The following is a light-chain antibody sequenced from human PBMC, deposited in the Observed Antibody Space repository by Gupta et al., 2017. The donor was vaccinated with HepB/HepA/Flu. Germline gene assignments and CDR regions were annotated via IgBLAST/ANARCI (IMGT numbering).Light chain of an antibody. J-gene: IGKJ4*01. CDR2: AAS. Sequence: DIEMTQSPSSLSASVGDRVTITCRASQSIRSYVNWYQQKPGRAPKLLIFAASTWQSGVTSRFSGSGYGKDLTLTISSRQQEDFASYYCHQTDNSPSLTFGGGTKVEIK. CDR3: HQTDNSPSLT. V-gene: IGKV1-39*01. CDR1: QSIRSY.